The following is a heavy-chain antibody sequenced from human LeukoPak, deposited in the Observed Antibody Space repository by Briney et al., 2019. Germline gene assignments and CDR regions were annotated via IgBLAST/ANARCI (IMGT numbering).Heavy chain of an antibody. J-gene: IGHJ3*02. V-gene: IGHV3-9*03. CDR3: AKDHGRLGYDAFDI. Sequence: GRSLRLSCAASGFTFDDYAMHWVRQAPGKGLEWVSGISWNSGSIGYADSVKGRLTSSRDNAKNSLYLQMNSLRAEDMALYYCAKDHGRLGYDAFDIWGQGTMVTVSS. CDR1: GFTFDDYA. D-gene: IGHD3-9*01. CDR2: ISWNSGSI.